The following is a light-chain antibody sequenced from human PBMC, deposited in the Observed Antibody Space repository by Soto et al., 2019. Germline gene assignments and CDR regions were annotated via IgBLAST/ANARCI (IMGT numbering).Light chain of an antibody. CDR3: SSYAITSSPV. Sequence: QSALTQPASVSGSPGQSITISCTGTSSDVGVYDFVSGYRQYPGHAPKILIYEVTRRPSGVPDRFSGSNSGNTASLAISGLQADDEADYYCSSYAITSSPVFGPGTKLTVL. J-gene: IGLJ1*01. CDR1: SSDVGVYDF. V-gene: IGLV2-14*01. CDR2: EVT.